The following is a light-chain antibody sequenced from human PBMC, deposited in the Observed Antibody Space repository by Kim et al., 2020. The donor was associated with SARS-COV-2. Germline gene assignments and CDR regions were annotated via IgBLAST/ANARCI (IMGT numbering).Light chain of an antibody. J-gene: IGKJ4*01. CDR3: QQSHTTPLLS. CDR1: KSIGTH. Sequence: SKGDRVTIACRASKSIGTHLNWYQQKPEEATKLLIYAATSLKSGVQSRFSGSGSGTEFTRTITNVQPEDFATYYCQQSHTTPLLSFGGGTKGDIK. CDR2: AAT. V-gene: IGKV1-39*01.